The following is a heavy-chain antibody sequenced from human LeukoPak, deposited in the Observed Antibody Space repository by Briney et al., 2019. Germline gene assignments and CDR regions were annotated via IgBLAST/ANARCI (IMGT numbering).Heavy chain of an antibody. CDR3: ARIRNYGGI. CDR1: GGSLCGYY. Sequence: SETLSLTCAVYGGSLCGYYWSWIRQPPGKGLEWIGEISHIGSINYNPSLKSRVTISVDTSKNQFSLTLNSVTAADTAVYYCARIRNYGGIWGQGTMVTVS. D-gene: IGHD4-23*01. V-gene: IGHV4-34*01. J-gene: IGHJ3*02. CDR2: ISHIGSI.